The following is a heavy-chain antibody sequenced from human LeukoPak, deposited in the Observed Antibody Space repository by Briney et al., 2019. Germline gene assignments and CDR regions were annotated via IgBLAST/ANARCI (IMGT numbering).Heavy chain of an antibody. D-gene: IGHD2-21*01. CDR2: IDPTSGGT. Sequence: GASLKVSCQASGYTFIHYYMYSVRQAAGQGLDWMEGIDPTSGGTKYAKKFQGRVTMTRDTSISTAYMELNRLTSDDTAVYYCAKCGDFVAASYKWFDPWGPGTLVTVSS. CDR3: AKCGDFVAASYKWFDP. J-gene: IGHJ5*02. CDR1: GYTFIHYY. V-gene: IGHV1-2*02.